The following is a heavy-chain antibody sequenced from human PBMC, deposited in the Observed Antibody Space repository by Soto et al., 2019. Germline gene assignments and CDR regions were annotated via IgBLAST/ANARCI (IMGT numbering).Heavy chain of an antibody. D-gene: IGHD3-3*01. CDR1: GFTFSSYA. CDR2: ISGSGGST. J-gene: IGHJ4*02. V-gene: IGHV3-23*01. CDR3: AKEGEKRITIFGVVIIEEYYFDY. Sequence: GGSLRLSCAASGFTFSSYAMSWVRQAPGKGLEWVSAISGSGGSTYYADSVKGRFTISRDNSKNTLYLQMNSLRAEDTAVYYCAKEGEKRITIFGVVIIEEYYFDYWGQGTLVTVSS.